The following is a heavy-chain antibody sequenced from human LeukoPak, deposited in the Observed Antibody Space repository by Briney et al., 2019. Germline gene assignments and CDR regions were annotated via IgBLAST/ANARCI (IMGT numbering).Heavy chain of an antibody. D-gene: IGHD2-2*01. CDR2: ISWNSGNI. CDR3: ARVSCSGTRGYYMDV. J-gene: IGHJ6*03. CDR1: GFTFDDYA. Sequence: GGSLRLSCAASGFTFDDYAMHWVRQAPGKGLEWVSSISWNSGNIGYADSVKGRFTISRDNAKKSLYLQMNSLRAEDMALYNSARVSCSGTRGYYMDVGSKGTTVTVSS. V-gene: IGHV3-9*03.